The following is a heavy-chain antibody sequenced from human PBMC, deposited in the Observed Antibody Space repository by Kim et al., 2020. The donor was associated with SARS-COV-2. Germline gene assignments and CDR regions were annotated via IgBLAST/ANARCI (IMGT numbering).Heavy chain of an antibody. V-gene: IGHV3-33*01. CDR3: ARDLLVGATSYGMDV. CDR2: IWYDGSNK. CDR1: GFTFSSYG. J-gene: IGHJ6*02. D-gene: IGHD1-26*01. Sequence: GGSLRLSCAASGFTFSSYGMHWVRHAPGKGLEWVAVIWYDGSNKYYADSVKGRFTISRDNSKNTLYLQMNSLRAEDTAVYYCARDLLVGATSYGMDVWGQGTTVTVSS.